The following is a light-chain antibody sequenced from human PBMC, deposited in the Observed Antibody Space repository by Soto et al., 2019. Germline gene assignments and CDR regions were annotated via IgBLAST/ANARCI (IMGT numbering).Light chain of an antibody. V-gene: IGLV2-14*01. Sequence: QSVLTQPASVSGSPGQSITISCTGTSSDVGTYRYVSWYQQHPGKAPKLMIYAVSNRPSGVSNRFSGSKSGNTASLTISGLQAEDEADYYCSSYTRSSTLIFGGGTKLTVL. CDR3: SSYTRSSTLI. CDR2: AVS. J-gene: IGLJ2*01. CDR1: SSDVGTYRY.